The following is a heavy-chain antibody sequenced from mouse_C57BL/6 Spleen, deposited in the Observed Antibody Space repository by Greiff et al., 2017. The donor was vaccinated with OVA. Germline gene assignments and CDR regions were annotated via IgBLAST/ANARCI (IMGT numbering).Heavy chain of an antibody. CDR3: ARGGDYAN. Sequence: VQRVESGAELARPGASVKMSCKASGYTFTSYTMHWVKQRPGQGLEWIGYINPSSGYTKYNQKFKDKATLTADKSSSTAYMQLSSLTSEDSAVYYCARGGDYANWGQGTTLTVSS. J-gene: IGHJ2*01. CDR2: INPSSGYT. V-gene: IGHV1-4*01. D-gene: IGHD2-4*01. CDR1: GYTFTSYT.